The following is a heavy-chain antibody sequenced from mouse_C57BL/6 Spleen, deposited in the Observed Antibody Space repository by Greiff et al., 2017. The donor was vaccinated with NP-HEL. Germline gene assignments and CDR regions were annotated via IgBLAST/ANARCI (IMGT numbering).Heavy chain of an antibody. Sequence: QVQLQQPGAELVRPGSSVKLSCKASGYTFTSYWMDWVKQRPGQGLEWIGNIYPSDSETHYNQKFKDKATLTVDKSSSTAYMQLSSLTSEDSAVYYCARMGKGDWYFDVWGTGTTVTVSS. CDR1: GYTFTSYW. CDR3: ARMGKGDWYFDV. CDR2: IYPSDSET. V-gene: IGHV1-61*01. D-gene: IGHD4-1*01. J-gene: IGHJ1*03.